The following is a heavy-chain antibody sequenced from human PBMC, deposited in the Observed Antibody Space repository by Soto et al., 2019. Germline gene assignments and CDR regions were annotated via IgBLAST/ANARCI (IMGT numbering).Heavy chain of an antibody. D-gene: IGHD1-7*01. CDR1: GFTFSSYA. V-gene: IGHV3-23*01. CDR3: AKSPNWNYVVHWFDP. CDR2: ISGSGGST. J-gene: IGHJ5*02. Sequence: GGSLRLSCAASGFTFSSYAMSWVRQAPGKGLEWVSAISGSGGSTYYADSVKGRFTISRDNSKNTLYLQMNSLRAEDTAVYYCAKSPNWNYVVHWFDPWGQGTLVTVSS.